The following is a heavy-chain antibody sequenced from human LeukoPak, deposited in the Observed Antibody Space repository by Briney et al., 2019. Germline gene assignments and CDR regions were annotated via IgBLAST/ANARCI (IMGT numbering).Heavy chain of an antibody. CDR2: IYTSGST. CDR1: GGSISSYY. Sequence: SETLSLTCTVSGGSISSYYWSWIRQPAGKGLEWIGRIYTSGSTNYNPSLKSRVTMSVDTSKNQFSLKLSSVTAADTAVYYCARVMDDDFWSGYYDAFDIWGQGTMVTVSS. D-gene: IGHD3-3*01. V-gene: IGHV4-4*07. J-gene: IGHJ3*02. CDR3: ARVMDDDFWSGYYDAFDI.